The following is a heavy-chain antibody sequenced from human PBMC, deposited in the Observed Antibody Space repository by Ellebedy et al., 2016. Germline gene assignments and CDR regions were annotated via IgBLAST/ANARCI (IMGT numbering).Heavy chain of an antibody. D-gene: IGHD3-10*01. CDR1: GGTFSSYA. Sequence: SVKVSXXASGGTFSSYAISWVRQAPGQGLEWMGGIIPIFGTANYAQKFQGRVTITADESTSTAYMELSSLRSEDTAVYYCARGTLLWFGELFDAFDIWGQGTMVTVSS. V-gene: IGHV1-69*13. CDR2: IIPIFGTA. CDR3: ARGTLLWFGELFDAFDI. J-gene: IGHJ3*02.